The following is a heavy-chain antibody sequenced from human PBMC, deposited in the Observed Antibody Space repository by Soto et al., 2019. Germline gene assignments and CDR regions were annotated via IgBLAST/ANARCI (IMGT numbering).Heavy chain of an antibody. CDR1: LSSYA. Sequence: PGGSLRLSCAVSLSSYAMTWVRQAPGKGLEWVAGISVSGGSTNYAVSVKGRFTISRDNDKNTVYLQMNSLRAEDTAVYYCAKGDLFVGGTICGMDVWGQGTTVTVSS. D-gene: IGHD3-16*01. CDR2: ISVSGGST. V-gene: IGHV3-23*01. CDR3: AKGDLFVGGTICGMDV. J-gene: IGHJ6*02.